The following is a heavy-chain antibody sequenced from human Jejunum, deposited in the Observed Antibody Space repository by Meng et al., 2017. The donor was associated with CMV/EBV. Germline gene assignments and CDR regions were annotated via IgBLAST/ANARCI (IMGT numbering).Heavy chain of an antibody. CDR1: GDPISRGEHY. CDR2: IFHTGTT. V-gene: IGHV4-30-4*08. J-gene: IGHJ5*02. Sequence: CTLSGDPISRGEHYWNWIRQPPGKGLEWIGHIFHTGTTSYNPSLKSRLSMSVDTSKNQFYLTLTSVTAADTAVYYCAREVTTANWLDPWGQGTLVTVSS. D-gene: IGHD4-17*01. CDR3: AREVTTANWLDP.